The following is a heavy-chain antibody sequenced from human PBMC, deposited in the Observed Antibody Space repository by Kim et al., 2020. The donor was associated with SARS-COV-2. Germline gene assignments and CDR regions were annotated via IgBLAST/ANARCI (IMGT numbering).Heavy chain of an antibody. D-gene: IGHD2-21*01. Sequence: GGSLRLSCAASGFPFSSYAMSWVRQAPGKGLEWVSAISGSGGSTYYADSVKGRFTISRDNSKNTLYLQMNSLRAEDTAVYYCAKDILTTTENYGMDVWGQGTTVTVSS. V-gene: IGHV3-23*01. J-gene: IGHJ6*02. CDR3: AKDILTTTENYGMDV. CDR1: GFPFSSYA. CDR2: ISGSGGST.